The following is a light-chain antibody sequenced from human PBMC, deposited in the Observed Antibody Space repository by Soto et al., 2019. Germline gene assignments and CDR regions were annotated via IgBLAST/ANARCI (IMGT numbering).Light chain of an antibody. J-gene: IGKJ1*01. CDR1: QTISSW. CDR3: QQYNSYPWT. Sequence: DGVTITCRASQTISSWLAWYQQKPGKAPKLLMYKTSSLESGVPSRFSGSRSGTEFNLTISRLQTDDFATYVCQQYNSYPWTFGQGTKLDIK. CDR2: KTS. V-gene: IGKV1-5*03.